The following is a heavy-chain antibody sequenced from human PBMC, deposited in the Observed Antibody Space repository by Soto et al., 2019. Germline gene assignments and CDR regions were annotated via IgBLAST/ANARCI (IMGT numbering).Heavy chain of an antibody. CDR3: VRDSARILVESYGDGQNLLSLRTQRSFDL. J-gene: IGHJ2*01. D-gene: IGHD4-17*01. V-gene: IGHV3-11*06. Sequence: SLRISCAASRLTFSEYLMSCIRQAPGKGLEWVSFISGSSDNIKYADSVKGRFTISRDNAKNSLYLQMNSLRAEDTAVYYCVRDSARILVESYGDGQNLLSLRTQRSFDL. CDR2: ISGSSDNI. CDR1: RLTFSEYL.